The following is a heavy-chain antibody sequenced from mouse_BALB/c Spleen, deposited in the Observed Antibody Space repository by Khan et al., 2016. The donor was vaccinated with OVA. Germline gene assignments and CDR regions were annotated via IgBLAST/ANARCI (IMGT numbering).Heavy chain of an antibody. Sequence: QIQLVQSGPELKKAGETVKISCKASGYTFTNYGMNWVKQAPGTGLKWMGWINTYTGEPTYAGDFKGRLAFSVETSASTTDLKIKNLKDEDTATDFCARSGLLRYALDYWGQGTSVTGSS. CDR2: INTYTGEP. CDR1: GYTFTNYG. V-gene: IGHV9-3-1*01. D-gene: IGHD1-1*01. J-gene: IGHJ4*01. CDR3: ARSGLLRYALDY.